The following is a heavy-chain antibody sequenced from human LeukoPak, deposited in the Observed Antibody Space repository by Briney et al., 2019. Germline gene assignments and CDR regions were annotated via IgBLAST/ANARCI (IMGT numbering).Heavy chain of an antibody. J-gene: IGHJ4*02. CDR2: IYYSGST. Sequence: SETLSLTCIVSGGSISSDYWSWIRQSPGKGLEWIGYIYYSGSTNYNPSLKSRVTISVDTSKNQFSLKLSSVTAADTAVYYCARGGNAPFDYWGQGTLVTVSS. CDR3: ARGGNAPFDY. V-gene: IGHV4-59*01. D-gene: IGHD4-23*01. CDR1: GGSISSDY.